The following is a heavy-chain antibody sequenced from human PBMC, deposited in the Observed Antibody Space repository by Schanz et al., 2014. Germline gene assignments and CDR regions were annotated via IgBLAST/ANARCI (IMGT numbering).Heavy chain of an antibody. J-gene: IGHJ6*02. Sequence: QVHLVQSGAEVKKPGPSVRVSCKVSGYAFTTYGISWVRQAPGQGLEWMGIINLSGGSTNNAQKFQGRLTMTRDTSTSTVYMELSSLRSEDTAVYFCARDLTVDTGYVVHYYYYGMDVWGQGTTVTVSS. CDR3: ARDLTVDTGYVVHYYYYGMDV. V-gene: IGHV1-46*01. CDR2: INLSGGST. CDR1: GYAFTTYG. D-gene: IGHD5-12*01.